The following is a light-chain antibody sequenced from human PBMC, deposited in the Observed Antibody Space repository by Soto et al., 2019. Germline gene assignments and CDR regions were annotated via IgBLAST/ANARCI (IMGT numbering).Light chain of an antibody. CDR3: SSYSGSGTLVV. V-gene: IGLV2-14*03. CDR2: DVS. J-gene: IGLJ2*01. CDR1: SSDIGGYNY. Sequence: QSALTQPASVSGSPGQSITISCTGTSSDIGGYNYVSWYQQYPGKAPNLLIYDVSDRPSGVSSRFSGSKSGNTASLTISGLQAEDEGDYYCSSYSGSGTLVVLGGGTQLTVL.